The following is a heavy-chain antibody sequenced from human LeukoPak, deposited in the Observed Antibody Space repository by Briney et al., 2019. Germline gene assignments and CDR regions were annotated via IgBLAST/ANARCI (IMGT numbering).Heavy chain of an antibody. Sequence: ASVKVSCKASGYTFTSYYMHWVRQAPGQGLEWMGVINPSGGSTSYAQKFQGRVTMTRDMSTSTVYMELSSLRSEDTAIYYCARSLRFLEWSSSNYFDYWGQGPLVTVSS. CDR2: INPSGGST. CDR1: GYTFTSYY. J-gene: IGHJ4*02. D-gene: IGHD3-3*01. V-gene: IGHV1-46*01. CDR3: ARSLRFLEWSSSNYFDY.